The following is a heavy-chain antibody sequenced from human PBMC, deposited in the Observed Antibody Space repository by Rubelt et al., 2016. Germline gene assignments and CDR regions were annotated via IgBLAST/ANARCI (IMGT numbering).Heavy chain of an antibody. CDR1: GGSITSDSHY. CDR2: IYYSGST. Sequence: QLQLHESGPGLVKPSETLSLICSVSGGSITSDSHYWSWVRQPPGKGLEWIGSIYYSGSTYYNPSLKSRVTMSVDPSKNQLSLKVRSGAAADRAVYYGARTGAGFFRRFDPWGQGTLVTVSS. D-gene: IGHD6-19*01. V-gene: IGHV4-39*01. J-gene: IGHJ5*02. CDR3: ARTGAGFFRRFDP.